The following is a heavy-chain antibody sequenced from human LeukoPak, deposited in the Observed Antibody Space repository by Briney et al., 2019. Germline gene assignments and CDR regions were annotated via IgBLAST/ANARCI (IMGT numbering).Heavy chain of an antibody. CDR1: GFTFSSYG. CDR2: ISYDGSNK. Sequence: PGGSLRLSCAASGFTFSSYGMHWVRQAPGKGLEWVAVISYDGSNKYYADSVKGRFTISRDNSKNTLYLQMNSLRAEDTAVYYCAKDRLVGATPPFVPTWPFWWGQGTLVTVSS. D-gene: IGHD1-26*01. V-gene: IGHV3-30*18. CDR3: AKDRLVGATPPFVPTWPFW. J-gene: IGHJ4*02.